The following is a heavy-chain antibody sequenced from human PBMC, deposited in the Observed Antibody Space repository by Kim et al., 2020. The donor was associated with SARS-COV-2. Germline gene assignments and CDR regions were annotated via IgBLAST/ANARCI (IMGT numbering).Heavy chain of an antibody. V-gene: IGHV4-34*01. CDR3: ARALKGVLRYFDWSSPLYYGMDV. J-gene: IGHJ6*02. D-gene: IGHD3-9*01. Sequence: SETLSLTCAVYGGSFSGYYWSWIRQPPGKGLEWIGEINHSGSTNYNPSLKSRVTISVDTSKNQFSLKLSSVTAADTAVYYCARALKGVLRYFDWSSPLYYGMDVWGQGTTVTVSS. CDR2: INHSGST. CDR1: GGSFSGYY.